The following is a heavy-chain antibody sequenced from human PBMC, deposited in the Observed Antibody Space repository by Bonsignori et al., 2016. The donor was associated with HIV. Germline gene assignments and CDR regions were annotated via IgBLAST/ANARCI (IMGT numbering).Heavy chain of an antibody. J-gene: IGHJ4*02. V-gene: IGHV3-49*04. D-gene: IGHD6-13*01. CDR2: IRSKAYGGTT. CDR1: GFTFGDYA. Sequence: GESLKISCTASGFTFGDYAMSWVRQAPGKGLEWVGFIRSKAYGGTTEYAASVKGRFTISRDDSKSIAYLQMNSLKTEDTAVYYCTRDWGSIAAAENDYWGQGTLVTVSS. CDR3: TRDWGSIAAAENDY.